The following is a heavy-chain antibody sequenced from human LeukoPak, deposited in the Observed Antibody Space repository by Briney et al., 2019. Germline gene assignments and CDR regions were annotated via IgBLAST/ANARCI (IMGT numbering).Heavy chain of an antibody. CDR3: ARAVAGTLFAFDI. Sequence: GGSLTLSCAASGFSFSSYWMSWLRQPPAKELEWVANIKQDGREKYYVDSVKGRFTISRDNAKNSLHLQMNSLRAEDTAVYCCARAVAGTLFAFDIWGQGTMVTVSS. V-gene: IGHV3-7*01. D-gene: IGHD6-19*01. CDR2: IKQDGREK. CDR1: GFSFSSYW. J-gene: IGHJ3*02.